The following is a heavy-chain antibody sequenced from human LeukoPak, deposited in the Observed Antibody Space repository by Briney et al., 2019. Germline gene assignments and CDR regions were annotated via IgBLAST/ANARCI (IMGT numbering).Heavy chain of an antibody. Sequence: GASVKVSCKFSGYTLTQLVIHWVRQAPGEGLEWMGGFDPENGEMTYAQKFQGRVTMSEDTSTDTAYMDLSSLRSEDTAIYYCATVSSFDSNFYSYFWGQGTLVTVSS. CDR1: GYTLTQLV. CDR2: FDPENGEM. J-gene: IGHJ4*02. D-gene: IGHD3-22*01. CDR3: ATVSSFDSNFYSYF. V-gene: IGHV1-24*01.